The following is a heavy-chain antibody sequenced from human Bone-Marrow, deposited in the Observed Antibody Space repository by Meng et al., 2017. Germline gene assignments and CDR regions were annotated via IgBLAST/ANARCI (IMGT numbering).Heavy chain of an antibody. J-gene: IGHJ4*01. Sequence: SETLSLTCTVSGGSVSTSSHYWGWIRQPPGKGLEWIGTIYYSGHTYYNPSLKSRTTVSVDTSKNQFSLKLNSVTAADTAVYYCARINPKDDYWGQGNQVNVSS. CDR2: IYYSGHT. CDR1: GGSVSTSSHY. CDR3: ARINPKDDY. V-gene: IGHV4-39*07.